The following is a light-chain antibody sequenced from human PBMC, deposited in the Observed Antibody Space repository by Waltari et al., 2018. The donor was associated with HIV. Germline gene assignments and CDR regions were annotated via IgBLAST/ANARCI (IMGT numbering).Light chain of an antibody. Sequence: SCVLTQTPSVSVAPGETARITGGGKNIESNSVNLYQKKPDQDHVLVVYDDSDRPSGIPERFSGSNSGNTATLTISRVEAGDEADYYCQVWDSSSDPVVFGGGTKLTVL. J-gene: IGLJ2*01. V-gene: IGLV3-21*02. CDR3: QVWDSSSDPVV. CDR1: NIESNS. CDR2: DDS.